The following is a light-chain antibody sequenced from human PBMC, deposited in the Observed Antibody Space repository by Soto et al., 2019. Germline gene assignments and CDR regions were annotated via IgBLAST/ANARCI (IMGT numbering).Light chain of an antibody. V-gene: IGKV3-15*01. Sequence: EVVLTQSPATLSVSPGDRATLSCRASQYIGSAVAWYHQRSGQAPRLLIFDASIRVPTTPARFSGSVSGTEFTLTIGSLQPEDFATYHCQQFSAYPLTFGGGTKVDI. J-gene: IGKJ4*01. CDR1: QYIGSA. CDR2: DAS. CDR3: QQFSAYPLT.